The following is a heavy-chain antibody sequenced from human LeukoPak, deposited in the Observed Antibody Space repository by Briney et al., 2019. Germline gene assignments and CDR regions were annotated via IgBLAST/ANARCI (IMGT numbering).Heavy chain of an antibody. J-gene: IGHJ1*01. V-gene: IGHV4-61*01. CDR1: GGSVNSGHYY. CDR2: IYSNGNT. D-gene: IGHD1-14*01. Sequence: PSETLSLTCTVSGGSVNSGHYYWSWIRQPPGKGLEWIGYIYSNGNTNYNSSLKSRVTISADAARNQLSLELTPVTAADTATYYCGRTATGGGYWGQGTLVTVSS. CDR3: GRTATGGGY.